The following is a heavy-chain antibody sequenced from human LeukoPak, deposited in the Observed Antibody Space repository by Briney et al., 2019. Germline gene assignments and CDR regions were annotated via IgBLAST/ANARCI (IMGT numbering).Heavy chain of an antibody. CDR1: GDSISNSY. CDR3: ASLGGKVSGYGDY. V-gene: IGHV4-59*01. CDR2: VHNTGKI. D-gene: IGHD5-12*01. Sequence: SEILSLTCTVSGDSISNSYWSWIRQPPGKRLEWLGYVHNTGKINYNPSLNNRATISVDTSKNQFSLKLSSVTAADTAVYYCASLGGKVSGYGDYWGQGTLVTVSS. J-gene: IGHJ4*02.